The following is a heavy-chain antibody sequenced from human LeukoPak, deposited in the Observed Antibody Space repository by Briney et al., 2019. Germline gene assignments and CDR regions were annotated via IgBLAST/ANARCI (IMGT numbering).Heavy chain of an antibody. CDR1: GGSFSGYY. CDR2: INHSGST. Sequence: PSETLSLTCAVYGGSFSGYYWSWIRQPPGKGLEWIGEINHSGSTNYNPSLKSRVTISVDTSKNQFSLKLSSVTAADTAVYYCARVGPRDYVWGSYRYTPTGSFDYWGQGTLVTVSS. D-gene: IGHD3-16*02. V-gene: IGHV4-34*01. CDR3: ARVGPRDYVWGSYRYTPTGSFDY. J-gene: IGHJ4*02.